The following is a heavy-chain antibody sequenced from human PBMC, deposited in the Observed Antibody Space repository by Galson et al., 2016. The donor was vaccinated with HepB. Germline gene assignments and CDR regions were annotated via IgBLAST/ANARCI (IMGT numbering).Heavy chain of an antibody. V-gene: IGHV4-39*01. J-gene: IGHJ4*01. CDR3: ARHGDGFRAAAGDY. CDR2: VHYNVGA. D-gene: IGHD6-19*01. Sequence: ETLSLTCTVSGGSMFSLSQYWGWIRQPPGSGLEWIGSVHYNVGASYKSTLQSRVTISVDTSKNQFSPKRTSVTVADTAVYYCARHGDGFRAAAGDYWGHGTLVTVSS. CDR1: GGSMFSLSQY.